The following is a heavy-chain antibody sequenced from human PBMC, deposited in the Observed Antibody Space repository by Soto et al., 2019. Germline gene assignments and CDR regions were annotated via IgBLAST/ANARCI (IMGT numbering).Heavy chain of an antibody. J-gene: IGHJ4*02. D-gene: IGHD1-26*01. Sequence: SETLSLTCTVTGGSLSGYYWMWIRQPPGKGLEWMGYIYYSGGTNYNPSLQSRVTMSVDTSKNQFSLKLSSVTAADTAVYYCARESPGAGHFDYWGQGTLVTGSS. V-gene: IGHV4-59*01. CDR1: GGSLSGYY. CDR2: IYYSGGT. CDR3: ARESPGAGHFDY.